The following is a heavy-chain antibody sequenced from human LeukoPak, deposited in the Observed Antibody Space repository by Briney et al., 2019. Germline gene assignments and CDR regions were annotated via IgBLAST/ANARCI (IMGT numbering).Heavy chain of an antibody. V-gene: IGHV3-21*01. CDR2: ITTSSRYI. D-gene: IGHD3-16*01. CDR3: ARDQGAWGYGYNFDY. J-gene: IGHJ4*02. CDR1: PFTFSSYS. Sequence: GGSLRLSCTGSPFTFSSYSLNWVRQAPGKGPEWVSSITTSSRYIYYADSVKGRITISRDNSKNTLHLQMISLRAEDTAVYYCARDQGAWGYGYNFDYWGQGTLVTVSS.